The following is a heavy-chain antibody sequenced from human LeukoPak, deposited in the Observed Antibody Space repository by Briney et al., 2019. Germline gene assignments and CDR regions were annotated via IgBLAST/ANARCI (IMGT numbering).Heavy chain of an antibody. CDR3: AKDLFRRQWLVRAYYYYGMDV. CDR1: GFTFSSYV. CDR2: IAVSGTST. J-gene: IGHJ6*02. Sequence: PGGSLRLSCATSGFTFSSYVMSWVRQAPGTGLEWVSTIAVSGTSTYYSDSVKGRFTLSRDSSKYTLYLQMNSLRAEDTAVYYCAKDLFRRQWLVRAYYYYGMDVWGQGTTVTVSS. D-gene: IGHD6-19*01. V-gene: IGHV3-23*01.